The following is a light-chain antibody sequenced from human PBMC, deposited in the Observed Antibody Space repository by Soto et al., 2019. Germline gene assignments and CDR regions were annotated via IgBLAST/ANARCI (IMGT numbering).Light chain of an antibody. CDR1: QNLERW. Sequence: DIQMTQSPSTLSASVGDRVTITCRVSQNLERWLASYQQKPGKAPKLLLYDVSSLESGVPSRFCGSGSGTEFILTINGLQPDDFATYFCQQFKSGTWTFGQGTKVDIK. V-gene: IGKV1-5*01. CDR2: DVS. CDR3: QQFKSGTWT. J-gene: IGKJ1*01.